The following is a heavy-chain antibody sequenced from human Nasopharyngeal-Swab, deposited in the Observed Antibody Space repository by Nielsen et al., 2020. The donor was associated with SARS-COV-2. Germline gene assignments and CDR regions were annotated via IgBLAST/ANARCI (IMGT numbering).Heavy chain of an antibody. CDR2: IIPIFGTA. CDR3: AREGYYGSGSCAPFDY. J-gene: IGHJ4*02. Sequence: WVRQAPGQGLEWMGGIIPIFGTANYAQKFQGRVTITADESTSTAYMELSSLRSEDTAVYYCAREGYYGSGSCAPFDYWGQGTLVTVSS. D-gene: IGHD3-10*01. V-gene: IGHV1-69*01.